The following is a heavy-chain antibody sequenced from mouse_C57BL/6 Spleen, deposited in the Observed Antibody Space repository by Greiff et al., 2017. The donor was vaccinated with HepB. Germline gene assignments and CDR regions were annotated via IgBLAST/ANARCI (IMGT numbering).Heavy chain of an antibody. J-gene: IGHJ4*01. CDR1: GYTFTSYW. Sequence: QVQLQQPGAELVKPGASVKLSCKASGYTFTSYWMHWVKQRPGQGLEWIGMIHPNSGSTNYNEKFKSKATLTVDKSSSTAYMQLSSLTSEDSAVYYCARFYYDYDAAMDYWGQGTSVTVSS. V-gene: IGHV1-64*01. CDR3: ARFYYDYDAAMDY. CDR2: IHPNSGST. D-gene: IGHD2-4*01.